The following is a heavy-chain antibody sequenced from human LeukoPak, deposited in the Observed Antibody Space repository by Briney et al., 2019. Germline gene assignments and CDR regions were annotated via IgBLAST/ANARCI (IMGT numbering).Heavy chain of an antibody. CDR1: GFTFDDYA. J-gene: IGHJ4*02. Sequence: GGSLRLSCAASGFTFDDYAMHWVRQAPGKGLEWVSGISWNSGSIGYADSVKGRFTISRDNAKNSLYLQMNSLRAEDTALYYCAKDLGSRSGYSSSWSEFDYWGQGTLVTVSS. D-gene: IGHD6-13*01. V-gene: IGHV3-9*01. CDR3: AKDLGSRSGYSSSWSEFDY. CDR2: ISWNSGSI.